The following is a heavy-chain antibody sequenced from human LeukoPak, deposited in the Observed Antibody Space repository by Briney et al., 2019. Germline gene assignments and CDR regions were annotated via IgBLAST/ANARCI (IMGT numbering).Heavy chain of an antibody. CDR3: AKRERQSFAY. D-gene: IGHD6-19*01. J-gene: IGHJ4*02. CDR1: GFTFSSYG. V-gene: IGHV3-23*01. CDR2: ITGSGSST. Sequence: GGSLRLSCAASGFTFSSYGMHWVRQAPGKGLEWVSRITGSGSSTFYADSVKGRFTISRDNSKNTVSLQMSGLRAEDTAVYYCAKRERQSFAYWGQGTLVTVSS.